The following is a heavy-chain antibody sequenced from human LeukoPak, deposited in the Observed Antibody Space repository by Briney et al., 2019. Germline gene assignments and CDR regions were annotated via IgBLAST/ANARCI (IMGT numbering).Heavy chain of an antibody. J-gene: IGHJ6*03. CDR3: ARGPEQQLVEYYYYYYMDV. Sequence: GASVKVSCKASGYTFTSYDTNWVRQATGQGLEWMGWMNPNSGNTGYAQKFQGRVTMTRNTSISTAYMELSSLRSEDTAVYYCARGPEQQLVEYYYYYYMDVWGKGTTVTISS. CDR1: GYTFTSYD. D-gene: IGHD6-13*01. CDR2: MNPNSGNT. V-gene: IGHV1-8*01.